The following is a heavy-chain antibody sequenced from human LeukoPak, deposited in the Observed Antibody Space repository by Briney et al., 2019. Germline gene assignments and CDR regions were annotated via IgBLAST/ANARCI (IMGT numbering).Heavy chain of an antibody. CDR1: GYPFRRYA. J-gene: IGHJ4*02. Sequence: GVPLRLSCAAWGYPFRRYAMHGARGATGKGVVGVTYISYDGSNKYYADSVKGRFTISRDNSKNTLYLQMNSLTAEDTAVYYCARDRDIVGAGTFDYWGQGTLVTVSS. V-gene: IGHV3-30-3*01. CDR3: ARDRDIVGAGTFDY. CDR2: ISYDGSNK. D-gene: IGHD1-26*01.